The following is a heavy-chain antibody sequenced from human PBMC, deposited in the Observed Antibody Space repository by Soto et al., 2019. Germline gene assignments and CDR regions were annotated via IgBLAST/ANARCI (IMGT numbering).Heavy chain of an antibody. Sequence: SETLSLTCAVYGGSISSGGYYWSWIRQHPGKGLEWIGYIYYSGSTYYNPSLKSRVTISVDTSKNQFSLKLSSVTAADTAVYYCAREFRDWGSGSYHDAFDIWGQGTMVTVSS. CDR2: IYYSGST. D-gene: IGHD3-10*01. J-gene: IGHJ3*02. CDR3: AREFRDWGSGSYHDAFDI. CDR1: GGSISSGGYY. V-gene: IGHV4-31*11.